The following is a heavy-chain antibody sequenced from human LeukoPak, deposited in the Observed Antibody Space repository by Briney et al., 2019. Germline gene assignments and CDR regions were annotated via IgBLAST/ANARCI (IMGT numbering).Heavy chain of an antibody. CDR1: GFTFSNYG. Sequence: GGSLRLSCAASGFTFSNYGMSWVRQAPGKGLEWVSAISGSASNTYYADSVKGRFTISRDNSKNTLYLQMNSLRAEDTAVYYCAKGVQLVLEDYFDYWGQGTLVTVSS. CDR3: AKGVQLVLEDYFDY. J-gene: IGHJ4*02. D-gene: IGHD6-13*01. V-gene: IGHV3-23*01. CDR2: ISGSASNT.